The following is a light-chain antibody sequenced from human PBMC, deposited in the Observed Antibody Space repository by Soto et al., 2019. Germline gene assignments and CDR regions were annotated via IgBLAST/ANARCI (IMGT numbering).Light chain of an antibody. Sequence: DIVMTQSPLSLPGTPGEPASISCRSNQSLLHSNGYNYLDWYLQKSGQSQQLLIYLGSNRSSGVPERFSGSGSRTDFTLKISRVEAEDVWVYYCIKDLQTPRTFGQGTKVEIK. V-gene: IGKV2-28*01. CDR2: LGS. CDR3: IKDLQTPRT. J-gene: IGKJ1*01. CDR1: QSLLHSNGYNY.